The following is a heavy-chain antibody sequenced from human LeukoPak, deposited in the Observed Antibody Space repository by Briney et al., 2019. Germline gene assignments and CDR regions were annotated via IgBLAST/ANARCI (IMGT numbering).Heavy chain of an antibody. V-gene: IGHV4-31*03. CDR1: GGSISSGGYY. CDR3: ARGGIAARPGTMGFDP. Sequence: PSETLSLTCTVSGGSISSGGYYWSWIRQHPGKGLEWIGYIYYSGSTYYNPSLKSRVTISVDTSKNQFSLKLSSVTAADTAVYYCARGGIAARPGTMGFDPWGQGTLVTVSS. CDR2: IYYSGST. J-gene: IGHJ5*02. D-gene: IGHD6-6*01.